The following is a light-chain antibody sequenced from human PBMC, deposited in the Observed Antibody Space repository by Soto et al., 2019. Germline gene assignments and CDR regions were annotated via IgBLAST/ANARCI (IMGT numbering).Light chain of an antibody. Sequence: DIQMNQSPSTLSASVGDRVTITCRASQSISRSLAWYQQKSGKAPKLLIYDASSLESGVPSRFSGSGFGTEFALTLSGLQPDDFATYYCQQYQSYFLPFGPGTTVDMK. J-gene: IGKJ3*01. CDR2: DAS. V-gene: IGKV1-5*01. CDR1: QSISRS. CDR3: QQYQSYFLP.